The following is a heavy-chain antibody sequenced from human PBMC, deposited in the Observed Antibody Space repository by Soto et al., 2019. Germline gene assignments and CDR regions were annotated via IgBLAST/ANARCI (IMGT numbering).Heavy chain of an antibody. CDR2: ISWDGGST. CDR3: AKDSYYYDSSGYYGQLDY. CDR1: GFTFDDYT. V-gene: IGHV3-43*01. Sequence: GGSLRLSCAASGFTFDDYTMHWVRQAPGKGLEWVSLISWDGGSTYYADSVKGRFTISRDNSKNSRYLQMNSLRTEDTALYYCAKDSYYYDSSGYYGQLDYWGQGTLVTVSS. D-gene: IGHD3-22*01. J-gene: IGHJ4*02.